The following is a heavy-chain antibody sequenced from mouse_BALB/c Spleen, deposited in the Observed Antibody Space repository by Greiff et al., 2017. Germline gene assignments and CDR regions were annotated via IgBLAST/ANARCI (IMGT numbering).Heavy chain of an antibody. D-gene: IGHD2-1*01. CDR2: INPYNDGT. CDR3: ARGSLYYGNLYFDY. CDR1: GYTFTSYV. V-gene: IGHV1-14*01. J-gene: IGHJ2*01. Sequence: VQLQQSGPELVKPGASVKMSCKASGYTFTSYVMHWVKQKPGQGLEWIGYINPYNDGTKYNEKFKGKATLTSDKSSSTAYMELSSLTSEDSAVYYCARGSLYYGNLYFDYWGQGTTLTVSS.